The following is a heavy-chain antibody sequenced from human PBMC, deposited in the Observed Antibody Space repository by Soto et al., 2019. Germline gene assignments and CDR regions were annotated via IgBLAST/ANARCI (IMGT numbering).Heavy chain of an antibody. V-gene: IGHV4-34*01. D-gene: IGHD3-16*02. Sequence: SETLCLTCAVYGGSFSGYYGSWIRQQPGKGLEWIGEINHSGSTNYNPSLKSRVTISVDTSKNQFSLKLSSVTAADTAVYYCARGGVKRLGELPYPFGYWGQGTLVTV. CDR2: INHSGST. CDR1: GGSFSGYY. CDR3: ARGGVKRLGELPYPFGY. J-gene: IGHJ4*02.